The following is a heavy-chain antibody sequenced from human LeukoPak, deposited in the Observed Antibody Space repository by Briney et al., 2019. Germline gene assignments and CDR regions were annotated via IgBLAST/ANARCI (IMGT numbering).Heavy chain of an antibody. CDR1: GFSFTFYS. D-gene: IGHD6-19*01. J-gene: IGHJ4*02. CDR2: ISGSGGTT. Sequence: GGSLRLSCAASGFSFTFYSMNWVRQAPGKGLEWVSAISGSGGTTYYTDSVKGRFTISRDNSKNTLYLQINSLRAEDTAVYYCAKDHLPGIVVADRDYWGQGTLVTASS. V-gene: IGHV3-23*01. CDR3: AKDHLPGIVVADRDY.